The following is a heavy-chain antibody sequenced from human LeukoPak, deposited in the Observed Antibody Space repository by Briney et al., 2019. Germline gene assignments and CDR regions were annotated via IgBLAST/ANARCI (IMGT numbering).Heavy chain of an antibody. Sequence: GGSLRLSCAASGFTFSDYYMSWIRQAPGKGLEWVSYISSSGSTIYYADSVKGRFTISRDNAKNSLYLQMNSLRAEDTALYYCGKDRRIAAAGTNYFDYWGQGTLVTVSS. CDR1: GFTFSDYY. CDR3: GKDRRIAAAGTNYFDY. J-gene: IGHJ4*02. D-gene: IGHD6-13*01. CDR2: ISSSGSTI. V-gene: IGHV3-11*01.